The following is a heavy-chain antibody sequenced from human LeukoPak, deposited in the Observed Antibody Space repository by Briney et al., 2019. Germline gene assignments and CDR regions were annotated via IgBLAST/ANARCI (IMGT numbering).Heavy chain of an antibody. CDR2: IKEDGSKK. CDR3: AKDHGYYYGSGSYYKS. CDR1: GFTLSSYW. J-gene: IGHJ4*02. Sequence: PGGSLRLSCGASGFTLSSYWMTWVRQAPGKGLEWVANIKEDGSKKYYVESVRGRFTISRDNAENSLYLQMNSLRAEDTAVYYCAKDHGYYYGSGSYYKSWGQGTLVTVSS. D-gene: IGHD3-10*01. V-gene: IGHV3-7*03.